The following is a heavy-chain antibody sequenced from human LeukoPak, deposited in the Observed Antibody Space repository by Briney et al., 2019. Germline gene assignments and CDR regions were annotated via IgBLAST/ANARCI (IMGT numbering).Heavy chain of an antibody. D-gene: IGHD3-10*01. CDR1: GGSISSYY. V-gene: IGHV4-59*01. CDR3: ARVRGVTTTDY. CDR2: IYYSGST. Sequence: SKTLSLTCTVSGGSISSYYWSWIRQPPGKGLEWIGYIYYSGSTNYNPSLKSRVTISVDTSKNQFSLKLSSVTAADTAVYYCARVRGVTTTDYWGQGTLVTVSS. J-gene: IGHJ4*02.